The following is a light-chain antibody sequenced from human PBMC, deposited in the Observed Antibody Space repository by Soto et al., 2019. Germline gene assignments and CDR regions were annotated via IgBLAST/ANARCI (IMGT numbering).Light chain of an antibody. V-gene: IGKV4-1*01. J-gene: IGKJ4*01. Sequence: DIVMIQSPDSLAVSLGERATINCRSSQTVLYTTNNKNYLAWYQQKRGQPPNLLISWASTRESGVPDRFSGSGSGTNFTLTISSLQAEDVAVYYCHQYYSLPLTFGGGTKVEIK. CDR2: WAS. CDR3: HQYYSLPLT. CDR1: QTVLYTTNNKNY.